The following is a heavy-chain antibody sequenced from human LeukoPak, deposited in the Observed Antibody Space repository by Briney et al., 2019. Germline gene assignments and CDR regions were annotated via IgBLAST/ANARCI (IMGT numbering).Heavy chain of an antibody. CDR2: IYIGGST. J-gene: IGHJ4*02. V-gene: IGHV3-66*01. Sequence: GGSLRLSCAASGFTVSSNYMSWVRQAPGKGLEWVSVIYIGGSTYYADSVKGRFTISRDNSKNTLYLQMNSLRAEDTAVYYCARVVFGYGSGSYRDYWGQGTLVTVSS. CDR1: GFTVSSNY. CDR3: ARVVFGYGSGSYRDY. D-gene: IGHD3-10*01.